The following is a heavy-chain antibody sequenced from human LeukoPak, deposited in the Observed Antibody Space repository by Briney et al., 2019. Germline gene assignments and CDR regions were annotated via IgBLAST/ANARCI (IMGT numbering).Heavy chain of an antibody. V-gene: IGHV1-2*02. CDR2: VNPNSGGT. CDR1: GYAFTGYY. D-gene: IGHD2-2*01. CDR3: ARDYCSSANCYEYPFFGMDV. Sequence: ASVKVSCKASGYAFTGYYMHWVRQAPGQGLEWMGWVNPNSGGTNYAQKFQGRVTVTRDTSISTAYMELSRLRSDDTAVYYCARDYCSSANCYEYPFFGMDVWGQGTTGTVSS. J-gene: IGHJ6*02.